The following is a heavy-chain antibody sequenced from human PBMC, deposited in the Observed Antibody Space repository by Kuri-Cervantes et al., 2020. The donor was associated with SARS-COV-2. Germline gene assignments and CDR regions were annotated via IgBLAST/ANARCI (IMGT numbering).Heavy chain of an antibody. CDR2: IFHTGST. CDR3: AKVGRNGFNLFDS. J-gene: IGHJ5*01. V-gene: IGHV4-38-2*01. CDR1: GYSITSGYY. D-gene: IGHD5-24*01. Sequence: SQTLSLTCAVSGYSITSGYYWGWIRQSPVKGLEWIGNIFHTGSTGYNPSLKSRVTISVDTSKNQFSLKMNSVTAADTAIYYCAKVGRNGFNLFDSWGQGSLVTVSS.